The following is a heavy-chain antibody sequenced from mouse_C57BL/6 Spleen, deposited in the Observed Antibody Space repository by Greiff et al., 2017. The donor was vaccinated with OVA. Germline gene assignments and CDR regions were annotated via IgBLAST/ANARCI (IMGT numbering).Heavy chain of an antibody. CDR1: GFTFSSYA. J-gene: IGHJ1*03. CDR3: ARATAVARGYFDV. CDR2: ISDGGSYT. Sequence: EVQVVESGGGLVKPGGSPKLSCAASGFTFSSYAMSWVRQTPEKRLEWVATISDGGSYTYYPDNVKGRFTISRDNAKNNLYLQMSHLKSEDTAMYYCARATAVARGYFDVWGTGTTVTVSS. D-gene: IGHD1-1*01. V-gene: IGHV5-4*01.